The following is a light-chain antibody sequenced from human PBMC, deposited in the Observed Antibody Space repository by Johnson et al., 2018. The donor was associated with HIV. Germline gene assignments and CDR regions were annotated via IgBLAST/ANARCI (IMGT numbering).Light chain of an antibody. CDR3: GTWDSSLSAEV. V-gene: IGLV1-51*02. Sequence: QPVLTQPPSVSAAPGQKVSISCSGNSSSIGSNYVSWYQQLPGAAPKLLIFENNKRPSGIPDRFSGSKSGTSATLGITGLQTGDEADYYCGTWDSSLSAEVFGTGTKVTVL. J-gene: IGLJ1*01. CDR1: SSSIGSNY. CDR2: ENN.